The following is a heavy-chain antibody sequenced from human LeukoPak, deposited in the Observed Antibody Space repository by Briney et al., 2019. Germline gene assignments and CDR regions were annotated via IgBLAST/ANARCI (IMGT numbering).Heavy chain of an antibody. D-gene: IGHD5-24*01. Sequence: PGGSLRLSCVGSGFTFSSYEMNWVRQAPGKGLEWLSHISSKGSSLPDGDSVKGRFTISRDNAKNSLYLQMNSLRSEDTAVYYCARTRDGPFDYWGQGTLVTVSS. CDR2: ISSKGSSL. CDR1: GFTFSSYE. CDR3: ARTRDGPFDY. J-gene: IGHJ4*02. V-gene: IGHV3-48*03.